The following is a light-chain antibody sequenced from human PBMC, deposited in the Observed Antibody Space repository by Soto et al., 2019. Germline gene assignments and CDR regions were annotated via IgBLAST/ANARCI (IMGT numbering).Light chain of an antibody. V-gene: IGKV3-20*01. CDR3: QQYGSPPWT. Sequence: NGVTQSPGTLSLSTGERATLSCRASQSVSSSYLAWYQQKPGQAPRLLIFGASSRATGIPDRFSGSGSGTDFTLTISRLEPEDFAVYYCQQYGSPPWTFGQGTKVDIK. CDR1: QSVSSSY. CDR2: GAS. J-gene: IGKJ1*01.